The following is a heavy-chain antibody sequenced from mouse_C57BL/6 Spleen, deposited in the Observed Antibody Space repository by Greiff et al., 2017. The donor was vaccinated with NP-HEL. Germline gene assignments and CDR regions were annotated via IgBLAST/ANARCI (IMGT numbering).Heavy chain of an antibody. Sequence: QVHVKQSGAELVRPGASVKLSCKASGYTFTDYYINWVKQRPGQGLEWIARIYPGSGNTYYNEKFKGKATLTAEKSSSTAYMQLSSLTSEDSAVYSCASGGKTGIYYGNSYYFDYWGQGTTLTVSS. D-gene: IGHD2-1*01. CDR2: IYPGSGNT. CDR3: ASGGKTGIYYGNSYYFDY. CDR1: GYTFTDYY. V-gene: IGHV1-76*01. J-gene: IGHJ2*01.